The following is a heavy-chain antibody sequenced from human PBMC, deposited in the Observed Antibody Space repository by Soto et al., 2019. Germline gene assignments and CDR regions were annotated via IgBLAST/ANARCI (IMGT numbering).Heavy chain of an antibody. CDR2: ISGSDGGT. CDR3: AKDYDGGLTGTHFDL. CDR1: GFTFVSFA. D-gene: IGHD1-20*01. V-gene: IGHV3-23*01. Sequence: EVQLLESGGGLVQPGGSLRLSCAASGFTFVSFAMSWVRQVPGKGLEWVSIISGSDGGTYYANSVKGRFTISRDDSVNTVYLQMNSLRAEDTAVYYCAKDYDGGLTGTHFDLWGQGTLVTVSS. J-gene: IGHJ4*02.